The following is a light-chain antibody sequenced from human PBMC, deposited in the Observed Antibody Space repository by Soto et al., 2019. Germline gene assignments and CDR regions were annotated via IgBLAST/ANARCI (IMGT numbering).Light chain of an antibody. J-gene: IGKJ1*01. CDR3: QQYGSSPPT. CDR2: VAS. V-gene: IGKV3-20*01. Sequence: IVLTQSPGTLSLSPGERTTLSCRASQSISRYLAWYQQKPGQGPRLLIYVASSRATGTPYRFSGSGSGTDFTLTISRLEPEDFAMYYCQQYGSSPPTFGQGTKVDIK. CDR1: QSISRY.